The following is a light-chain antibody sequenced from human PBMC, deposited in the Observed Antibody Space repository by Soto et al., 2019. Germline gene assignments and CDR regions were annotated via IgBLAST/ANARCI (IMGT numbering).Light chain of an antibody. J-gene: IGKJ4*01. Sequence: DIRLTQSPSSLSASVGDRVTLTCRASQSIATYLNWYQQKPGKAPELLIYGASILHSGVPSRFSGSGSGTEFTLTISGLQPGDFATYYCQQNYGIPLTFGGGTNVEIK. CDR3: QQNYGIPLT. CDR1: QSIATY. V-gene: IGKV1-39*01. CDR2: GAS.